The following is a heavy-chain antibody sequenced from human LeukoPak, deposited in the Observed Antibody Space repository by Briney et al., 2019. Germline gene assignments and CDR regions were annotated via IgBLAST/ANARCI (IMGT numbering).Heavy chain of an antibody. J-gene: IGHJ6*03. CDR2: ISWNSDII. D-gene: IGHD2-15*01. CDR1: GFVFHDFA. CDR3: VKSGGYYYMDA. V-gene: IGHV3-9*01. Sequence: GGSLRLSCAASGFVFHDFAMHWVRHSPGKGLDRVATISWNSDIILYADSVKGRFTISRDNDRDSLLMEMNSLRREDTALYYCVKSGGYYYMDAWGKGTTVIVSS.